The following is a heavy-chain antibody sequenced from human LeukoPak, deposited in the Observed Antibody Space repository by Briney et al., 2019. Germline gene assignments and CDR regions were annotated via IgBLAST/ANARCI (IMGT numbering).Heavy chain of an antibody. V-gene: IGHV3-23*01. Sequence: GGSLRLSCAASGFTFSSYAMSWVRQAPGKGLEWVSAISGSGGSTYYADSVKGRFTISRDNSKNTLYLQMNSLRAEDTAVYYCARVGSGGSYYGYWGQGTLVTVSS. CDR1: GFTFSSYA. CDR3: ARVGSGGSYYGY. J-gene: IGHJ4*02. CDR2: ISGSGGST. D-gene: IGHD1-26*01.